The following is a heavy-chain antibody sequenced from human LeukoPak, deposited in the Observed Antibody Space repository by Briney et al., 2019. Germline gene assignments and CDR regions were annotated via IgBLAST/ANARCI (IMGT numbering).Heavy chain of an antibody. Sequence: SETLSLTCTVSGGSISSYYWSWIRQHPGKGLEWIGYIYYSRSTYYNPSLKSRVTISVDTSKNQFSLKLSSATAADTAVYYCARGITLRFLEWLSTQYYFDYWGQGTLVTVSS. V-gene: IGHV4-59*06. CDR2: IYYSRST. J-gene: IGHJ4*02. CDR1: GGSISSYY. D-gene: IGHD3-3*01. CDR3: ARGITLRFLEWLSTQYYFDY.